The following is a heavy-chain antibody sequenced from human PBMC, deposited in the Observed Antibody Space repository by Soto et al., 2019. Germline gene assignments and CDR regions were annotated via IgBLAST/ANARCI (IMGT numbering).Heavy chain of an antibody. J-gene: IGHJ6*03. D-gene: IGHD3-10*01. Sequence: ASVKVSCKASGYTFTSYDINWVRQATGQGLEWMGWMNPNSGNTGYAQKFQGRVTMTRNTSISTAYMELSSLRSEDTAVYYCARAGFGFGESKGTFYYYYMDVWGKGTTVTVSS. CDR2: MNPNSGNT. CDR3: ARAGFGFGESKGTFYYYYMDV. CDR1: GYTFTSYD. V-gene: IGHV1-8*01.